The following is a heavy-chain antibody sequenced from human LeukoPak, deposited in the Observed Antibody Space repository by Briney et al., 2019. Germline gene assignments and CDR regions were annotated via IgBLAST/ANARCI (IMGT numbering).Heavy chain of an antibody. CDR2: ISSSSGYI. CDR1: GFTFSSYS. Sequence: PGGSLRLSCAASGFTFSSYSMNWVRQAPGKGLEWVSSISSSSGYIYYADSMKGRFTTSRDNAKNSLSLQMNSLRAEDTAVYYCARDVGSSPYDAFDIWGQGTMVTVSS. V-gene: IGHV3-21*01. J-gene: IGHJ3*02. D-gene: IGHD2-15*01. CDR3: ARDVGSSPYDAFDI.